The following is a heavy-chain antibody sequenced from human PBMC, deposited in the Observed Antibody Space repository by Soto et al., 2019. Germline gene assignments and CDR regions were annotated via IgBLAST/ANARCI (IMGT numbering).Heavy chain of an antibody. CDR2: INAGNGNT. D-gene: IGHD3-22*01. CDR3: ARAPYYDTTYYYYYGMDV. J-gene: IGHJ6*02. CDR1: GYTFTSYA. Sequence: QVQLVQSGAEVKKPGASVKVSCKASGYTFTSYAMHWVRQAPGQRLEWMGWINAGNGNTKYSQKFQGRVTITRDTSASTAYMELSSLRSEDTAVYYCARAPYYDTTYYYYYGMDVWGQGTTVTVSS. V-gene: IGHV1-3*01.